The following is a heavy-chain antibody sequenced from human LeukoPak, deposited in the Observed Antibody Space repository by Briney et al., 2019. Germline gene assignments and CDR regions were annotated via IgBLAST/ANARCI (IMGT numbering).Heavy chain of an antibody. Sequence: GGSLRLSCAASGFTFSSYWMTWVRQAPGKGLEWMANINQDGSEKYYVASAEGRFTISRGNARNSLYLQMNSLRAEDTAVYYCASFRIPVAGHCWGQGSLVTVSS. V-gene: IGHV3-7*03. D-gene: IGHD6-19*01. CDR1: GFTFSSYW. CDR3: ASFRIPVAGHC. J-gene: IGHJ4*02. CDR2: INQDGSEK.